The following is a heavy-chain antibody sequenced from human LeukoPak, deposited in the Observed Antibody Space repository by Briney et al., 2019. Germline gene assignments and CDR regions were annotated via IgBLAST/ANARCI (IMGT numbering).Heavy chain of an antibody. V-gene: IGHV1-69*13. CDR2: IIPIFGTA. Sequence: SVKVSCKASGGTFSSYAISWVRQAPGQGFEWMGGIIPIFGTANYAQKFQGRVMITADESTSTAYMELSSLRSEDTAVYYCARERGEQYYFDYWGQGTLVTVSS. CDR3: ARERGEQYYFDY. J-gene: IGHJ4*02. D-gene: IGHD6-19*01. CDR1: GGTFSSYA.